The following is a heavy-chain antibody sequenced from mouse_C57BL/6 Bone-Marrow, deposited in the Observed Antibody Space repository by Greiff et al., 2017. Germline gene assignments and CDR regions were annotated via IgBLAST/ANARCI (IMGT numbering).Heavy chain of an antibody. V-gene: IGHV1-26*01. J-gene: IGHJ2*01. CDR2: INPNNGGT. CDR1: GYTFTDYY. D-gene: IGHD2-2*01. CDR3: ARGGYGYDGDY. Sequence: EVQLQQSGPELVKPGASVKISCKASGYTFTDYYMNWVKQSHGKSLEWIGDINPNNGGTSYNQKFKGKATLTVDKSSSTAYMGLRSLTSEDSAVYYCARGGYGYDGDYWGQGTTLTVSS.